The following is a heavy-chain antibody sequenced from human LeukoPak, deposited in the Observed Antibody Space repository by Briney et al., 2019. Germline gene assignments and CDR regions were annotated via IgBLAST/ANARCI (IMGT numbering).Heavy chain of an antibody. J-gene: IGHJ4*02. Sequence: GGSLRLSCAASGFTFSSYNMNWVREAPGKGLEWVSSISSSSNYIYYADSVKGRFTISRDNAKNSVYLQVNSLRAEDTALYYCARESGSPDYWGQGTLVTVSS. CDR1: GFTFSSYN. CDR2: ISSSSNYI. CDR3: ARESGSPDY. V-gene: IGHV3-21*01. D-gene: IGHD3-10*01.